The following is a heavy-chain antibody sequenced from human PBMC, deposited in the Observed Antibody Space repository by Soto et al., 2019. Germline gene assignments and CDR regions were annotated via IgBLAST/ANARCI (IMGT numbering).Heavy chain of an antibody. CDR1: GFTFSSYW. D-gene: IGHD3-16*01. CDR3: ARSRGSGGVEYNMDV. V-gene: IGHV3-74*01. Sequence: EVQLVESGGGLVQPGGSLGLSCAASGFTFSSYWMHWVRQGPGEGLVWVSRIMSDGSGTTYADSVKGRFTISRDNAKNTLYLQMNSLRAEDTAVYHCARSRGSGGVEYNMDVWGQGTTVTVSS. J-gene: IGHJ6*02. CDR2: IMSDGSGT.